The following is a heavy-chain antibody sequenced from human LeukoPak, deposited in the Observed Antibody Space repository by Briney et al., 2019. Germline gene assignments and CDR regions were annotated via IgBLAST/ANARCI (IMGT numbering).Heavy chain of an antibody. V-gene: IGHV3-11*01. CDR3: AREWLSITGPQDV. CDR1: GFTFSDYY. CDR2: ISSSGSTI. D-gene: IGHD1-20*01. J-gene: IGHJ6*04. Sequence: GGSLRLSCAASGFTFSDYYMSWIRQAPGKGLEWVSYISSSGSTIYYADSVKGRFTISRDNAKNSLYLQMNSLRAEDTAAYYCAREWLSITGPQDVWGKGTTVTVSS.